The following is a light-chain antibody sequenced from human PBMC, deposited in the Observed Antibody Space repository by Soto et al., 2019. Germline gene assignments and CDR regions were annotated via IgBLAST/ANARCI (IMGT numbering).Light chain of an antibody. CDR1: SSEIGGYNY. V-gene: IGLV2-14*03. Sequence: QSVLTQPASVSGSPGQSITISCTGTSSEIGGYNYVSWYQHHPGKAPKLLIYDVSNRPSGVSNRFSGSKSDNTASLTISGLQPEDEADYYCSSYTTSNTRQIVFGTGTKVTVL. CDR2: DVS. CDR3: SSYTTSNTRQIV. J-gene: IGLJ1*01.